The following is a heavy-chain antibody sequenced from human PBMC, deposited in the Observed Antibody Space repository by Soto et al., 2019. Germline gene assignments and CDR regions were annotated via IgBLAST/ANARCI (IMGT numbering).Heavy chain of an antibody. CDR3: AKPYYDFWSGYSYYMDV. Sequence: ASVKVSCKASGYTFTSYDINWVRQATGQGLEWMGWMNPNSGNTGYAQKFQGRVTMTRNTSISTAYMELSSLRSEDTAVYYCAKPYYDFWSGYSYYMDVWGKGTTVNVSS. V-gene: IGHV1-8*01. CDR1: GYTFTSYD. J-gene: IGHJ6*03. CDR2: MNPNSGNT. D-gene: IGHD3-3*01.